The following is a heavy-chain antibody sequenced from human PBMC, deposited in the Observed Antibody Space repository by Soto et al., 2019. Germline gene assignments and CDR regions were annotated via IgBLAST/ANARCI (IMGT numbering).Heavy chain of an antibody. Sequence: QVQLQQWGAGLLKPSETLSLICAIYGESISAYHWTWIRQPPGQGLEWIGSIYHDGTTTYNPSLESRVTISIDTSKNEFSLQLSSVTAADTAVYFCAGPGGLLYHWGQGTLVTVSS. CDR3: AGPGGLLYH. CDR2: IYHDGTT. D-gene: IGHD3-10*01. J-gene: IGHJ4*02. CDR1: GESISAYH. V-gene: IGHV4-34*01.